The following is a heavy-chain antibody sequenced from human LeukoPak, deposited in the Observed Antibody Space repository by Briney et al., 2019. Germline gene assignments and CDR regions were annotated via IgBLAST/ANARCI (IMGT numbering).Heavy chain of an antibody. J-gene: IGHJ4*02. CDR3: ARFPYYYDSSGYYYPY. CDR1: GYTFTNYW. Sequence: GESLKISCKGSGYTFTNYWIGWVRQMPGKGLEFMGIIYPGDSDTRYSPSFQGQVTISADKSISTAYLQWSSLKASDTAMYYCARFPYYYDSSGYYYPYWGQGTLVTVSS. V-gene: IGHV5-51*01. D-gene: IGHD3-22*01. CDR2: IYPGDSDT.